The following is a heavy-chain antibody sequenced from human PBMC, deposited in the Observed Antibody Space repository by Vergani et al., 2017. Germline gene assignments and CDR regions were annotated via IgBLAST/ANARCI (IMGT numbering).Heavy chain of an antibody. CDR3: ASSIAAAGMYYYYYGMDV. Sequence: QVQLEESGPGLVKPSETLSLTCTVSGGSFNTYYWSWIRQSPGKGLEWIGYIYSTGSTNYNPSLNSRVTMSVDTSKNQFSLKLSSVTAADTAVYYCASSIAAAGMYYYYYGMDVWGQGTTVTVSS. J-gene: IGHJ6*02. CDR2: IYSTGST. D-gene: IGHD6-13*01. V-gene: IGHV4-59*08. CDR1: GGSFNTYY.